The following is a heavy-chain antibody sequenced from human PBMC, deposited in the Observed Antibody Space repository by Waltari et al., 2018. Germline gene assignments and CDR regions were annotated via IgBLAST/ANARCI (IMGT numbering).Heavy chain of an antibody. Sequence: EVQLVESGGGLVQPGGSLRLSCAASIFSFSYHYIYWFRQAPGKGLEWVGRSRDKANSYTTEFAASVKGRFTISRDDSKKSLYLQMDSLKTEDTAVYYCASYDFDSRGYTYGMDVWGQGTTVTVSS. V-gene: IGHV3-72*01. CDR3: ASYDFDSRGYTYGMDV. J-gene: IGHJ6*02. CDR2: SRDKANSYTT. D-gene: IGHD3-22*01. CDR1: IFSFSYHY.